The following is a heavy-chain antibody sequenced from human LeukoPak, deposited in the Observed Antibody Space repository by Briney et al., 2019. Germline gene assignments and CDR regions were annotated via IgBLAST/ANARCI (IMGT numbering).Heavy chain of an antibody. Sequence: SETLSLTCIVSGGSISSGDYYWGWIRQPPGKGLEWIGGIHYSGNTYYNPSLKSRVTISIDTSKNQFSLKLSSVTAADTAVYYCARLGAGPTYYDFWSGYSSFYFDYWGQGTLVTVSS. J-gene: IGHJ4*02. CDR3: ARLGAGPTYYDFWSGYSSFYFDY. V-gene: IGHV4-39*01. D-gene: IGHD3-3*01. CDR2: IHYSGNT. CDR1: GGSISSGDYY.